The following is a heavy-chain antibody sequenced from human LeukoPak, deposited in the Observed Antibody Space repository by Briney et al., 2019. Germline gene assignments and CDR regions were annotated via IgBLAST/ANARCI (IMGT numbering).Heavy chain of an antibody. D-gene: IGHD3-10*01. V-gene: IGHV4-59*01. CDR3: ARGTGTMVRGVLQPLGH. J-gene: IGHJ4*02. Sequence: PSETLSLTCTVSGGSISSYYWSWIRQPPGKGLEWIGYIYYSGSTNYNPSLKSRVTISVDTSKNQFSLKLSSVTAADTAVYYCARGTGTMVRGVLQPLGHRGQGTLVTVSS. CDR1: GGSISSYY. CDR2: IYYSGST.